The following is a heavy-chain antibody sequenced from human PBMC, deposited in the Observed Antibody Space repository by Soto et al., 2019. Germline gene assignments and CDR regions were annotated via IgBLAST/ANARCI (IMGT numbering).Heavy chain of an antibody. CDR3: ARQGSNSGSYSEYFQH. CDR1: GASISSSTYF. Sequence: QLQLQESGPGLVKPSETLSLTCTVSGASISSSTYFWGWIRQPPGKGLEWIGSIDYSGTTYYNTSLRRRATISGDTSKNQFSLRLSPLTAAYTAGYYCARQGSNSGSYSEYFQHWGQGTLVTVSS. V-gene: IGHV4-39*01. J-gene: IGHJ1*01. CDR2: IDYSGTT. D-gene: IGHD1-26*01.